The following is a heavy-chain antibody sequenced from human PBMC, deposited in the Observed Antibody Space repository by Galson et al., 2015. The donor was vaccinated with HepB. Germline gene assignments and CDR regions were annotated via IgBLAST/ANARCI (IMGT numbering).Heavy chain of an antibody. V-gene: IGHV2-70*11. Sequence: EWLARIDWDDDKYYSTSLKTRLTISKDTCKNQVVLTLTNMDPLDTATYYCARIRGGPRIGATGPDDYSYFGMDVWGQGTTVTVSS. CDR2: IDWDDDK. CDR3: ARIRGGPRIGATGPDDYSYFGMDV. D-gene: IGHD6-13*01. J-gene: IGHJ6*02.